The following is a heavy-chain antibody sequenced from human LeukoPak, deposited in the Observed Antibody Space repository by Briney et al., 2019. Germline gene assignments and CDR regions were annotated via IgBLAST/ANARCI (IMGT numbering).Heavy chain of an antibody. CDR1: GFTFSTYT. J-gene: IGHJ6*02. V-gene: IGHV3-21*01. CDR2: ISGTSGYI. Sequence: GGSLRLSCAASGFTFSTYTMNWVRRAPGKGLEWVSSISGTSGYIYYADSVKGRFTISRDNAKNSLYLQMNSLRAEDTAVYYCARDGDSSEYYYYGMDVWGQGTTVTVPS. D-gene: IGHD2-21*02. CDR3: ARDGDSSEYYYYGMDV.